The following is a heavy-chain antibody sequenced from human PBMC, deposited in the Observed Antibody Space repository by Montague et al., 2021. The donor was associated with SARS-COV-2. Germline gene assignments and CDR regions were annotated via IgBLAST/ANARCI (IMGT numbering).Heavy chain of an antibody. D-gene: IGHD4-17*01. CDR1: GFSLSTSGVG. Sequence: PALVKPTQTLTLTCTFSGFSLSTSGVGVGWIRQPQGKALEWLALIYWXXXNRYSPSLKRRLTITKDTSKNPVVLTMTNMDPVDTATYYCAHSYGDYLFDYWGQGTLVTVSS. CDR3: AHSYGDYLFDY. CDR2: IYWXXXN. V-gene: IGHV2-5*02. J-gene: IGHJ4*02.